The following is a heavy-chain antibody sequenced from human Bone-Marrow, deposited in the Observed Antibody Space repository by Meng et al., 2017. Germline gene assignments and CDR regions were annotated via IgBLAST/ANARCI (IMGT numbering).Heavy chain of an antibody. V-gene: IGHV4/OR15-8*02. D-gene: IGHD6-19*01. CDR3: ASWIYSCGWQ. Sequence: QVQRQDSGPGLVKPSGTRSLTCVVSGGSISSIDWWSWVRQPPGKGLEWIGEIYHGGDTNYNPSLKSRVTIAIDKSKNQFSLKLSSVTAADTAVYYCASWIYSCGWQWGQGALVTVSS. CDR1: GGSISSIDW. CDR2: IYHGGDT. J-gene: IGHJ4*02.